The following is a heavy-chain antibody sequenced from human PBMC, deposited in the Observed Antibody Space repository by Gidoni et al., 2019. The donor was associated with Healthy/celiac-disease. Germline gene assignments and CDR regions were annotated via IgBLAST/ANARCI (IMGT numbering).Heavy chain of an antibody. CDR1: GFPLSSYA. CDR3: AREGTYSKGYYYMDV. CDR2: ISYDGSNK. V-gene: IGHV3-30-3*01. Sequence: QVQLVESGGGVVQPGRSLSISCAASGFPLSSYAMHWVRQAPGKGLEWVAVISYDGSNKYYADSVKGRFTISRDNSKNTLYLQMNSLRAEDTAVYYCAREGTYSKGYYYMDVWGKGTTVTVSS. D-gene: IGHD6-13*01. J-gene: IGHJ6*03.